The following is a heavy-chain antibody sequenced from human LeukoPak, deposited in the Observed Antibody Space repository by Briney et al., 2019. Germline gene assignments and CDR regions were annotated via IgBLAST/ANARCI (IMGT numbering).Heavy chain of an antibody. D-gene: IGHD3-10*01. V-gene: IGHV4-31*11. CDR1: GGSFSSGGHY. J-gene: IGHJ4*02. Sequence: SETLSLTCAVYGGSFSSGGHYWSWIRQHPGKGLEWIGYIYYSGSTYYNPSLKSRVTISVDTSKNQFSLKLSSVTAADTAVYYCARHRGNFDYWGQGTLVTVSS. CDR2: IYYSGST. CDR3: ARHRGNFDY.